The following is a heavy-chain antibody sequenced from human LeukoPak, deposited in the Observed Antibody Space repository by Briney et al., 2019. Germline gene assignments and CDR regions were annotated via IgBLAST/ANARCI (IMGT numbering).Heavy chain of an antibody. CDR3: ARGNGRYSSSWCTPQDRWFDP. CDR2: INHSGST. Sequence: PSETLSLTCAVYGGSFSGYYWSWIRQPPGKVLEWIGEINHSGSTNYNPSLKSRVTISVDTSKNQFSLKLSSVTAADTAVYYCARGNGRYSSSWCTPQDRWFDPWGQGTLVTVAS. CDR1: GGSFSGYY. V-gene: IGHV4-34*01. J-gene: IGHJ5*02. D-gene: IGHD6-13*01.